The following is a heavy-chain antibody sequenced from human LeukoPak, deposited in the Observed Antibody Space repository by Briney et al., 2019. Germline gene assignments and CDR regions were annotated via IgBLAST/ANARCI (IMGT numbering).Heavy chain of an antibody. CDR3: AKSSSYYYYGMDV. CDR1: GFTFSSYA. J-gene: IGHJ6*02. V-gene: IGHV3-23*01. CDR2: ISGSGGST. Sequence: PGGSLRLSCAASGFTFSSYAMSWVRQAPGKGLEWVSAISGSGGSTYYADSVKGRFTISRDNSKNTLYLQMNNLRAEDTAVYYCAKSSSYYYYGMDVWGQGTTVTVSS.